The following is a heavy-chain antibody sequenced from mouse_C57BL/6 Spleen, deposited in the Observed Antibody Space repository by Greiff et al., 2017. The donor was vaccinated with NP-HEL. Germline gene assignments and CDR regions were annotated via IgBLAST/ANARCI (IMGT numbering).Heavy chain of an antibody. V-gene: IGHV1-15*01. D-gene: IGHD1-1*01. Sequence: QVQLQQSGAELVRPGASVTLSCKASGYTFTDYEMHWVKQTPVHGLEWIGAIDPETGGTAYNQKFKGKAILTADKSSSTAYMELRSLTSEDSAVYYCTREDYGSTPNFDVWGTGTTVTVSS. CDR1: GYTFTDYE. CDR2: IDPETGGT. CDR3: TREDYGSTPNFDV. J-gene: IGHJ1*03.